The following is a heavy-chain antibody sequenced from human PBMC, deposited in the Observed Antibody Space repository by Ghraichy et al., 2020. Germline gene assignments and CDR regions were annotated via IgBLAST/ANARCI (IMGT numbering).Heavy chain of an antibody. J-gene: IGHJ4*02. Sequence: SETLSLTCTVSGGSISSSSHYWGWIRQPPGKGLEWIGNIYYIGNTYYNPSLKSRVTMSVDTSKNQFSLKLSSVTATDTAMYYCARTYGEIQLWNPLGYYFDYWGQGTLVTVSS. CDR2: IYYIGNT. D-gene: IGHD5-18*01. CDR1: GGSISSSSHY. V-gene: IGHV4-39*01. CDR3: ARTYGEIQLWNPLGYYFDY.